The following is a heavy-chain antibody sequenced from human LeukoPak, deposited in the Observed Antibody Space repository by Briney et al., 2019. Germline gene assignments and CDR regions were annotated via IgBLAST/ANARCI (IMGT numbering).Heavy chain of an antibody. D-gene: IGHD3-10*01. J-gene: IGHJ5*02. CDR2: IYTSGST. V-gene: IGHV4-4*07. CDR1: SGSISSYY. Sequence: SETLSLTCAVSSGSISSYYWSWIRQPAGKGLEWIGRIYTSGSTNYNPSLKSRVTMSVDTSKNQFSLKLSSVTAADTAVYYCAREEDYYGSGSYCLLDPWGQGTLVTVSS. CDR3: AREEDYYGSGSYCLLDP.